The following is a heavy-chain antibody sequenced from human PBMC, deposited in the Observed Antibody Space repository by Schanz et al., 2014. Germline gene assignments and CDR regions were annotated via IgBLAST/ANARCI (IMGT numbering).Heavy chain of an antibody. J-gene: IGHJ4*02. V-gene: IGHV3-48*01. CDR3: ARDSGSHYLVDY. D-gene: IGHD1-26*01. CDR1: GFTFSSYA. Sequence: EVQLVESGGGVVQPGRSLRLSCAASGFTFSSYAMHWVRQAPGKGLEWVSYISRSSSTIYYADSVRGRFTISRDNAKNSLYLQMNSLRAEDTAVYYCARDSGSHYLVDYWGQGTLVTVSS. CDR2: ISRSSSTI.